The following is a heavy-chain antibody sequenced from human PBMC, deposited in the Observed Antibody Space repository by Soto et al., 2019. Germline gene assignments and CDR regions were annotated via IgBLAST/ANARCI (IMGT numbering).Heavy chain of an antibody. V-gene: IGHV4-31*03. J-gene: IGHJ4*02. D-gene: IGHD3-22*01. CDR3: ARATPDSSGTFFDY. CDR2: IYYSGRT. Sequence: QVQLQESGPGLVKPSQTLSLTCTVSGGSISSGGYYWSWIRQHPGKGLEWIGYIYYSGRTYYNPSLKSRVTIAVATSKNHFSLKLSSVTAADTPVYYGARATPDSSGTFFDYWGQGTLITVSS. CDR1: GGSISSGGYY.